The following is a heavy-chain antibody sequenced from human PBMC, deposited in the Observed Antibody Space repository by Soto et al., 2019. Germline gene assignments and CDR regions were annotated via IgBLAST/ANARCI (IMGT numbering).Heavy chain of an antibody. V-gene: IGHV4-59*02. Sequence: SDTLSLNCAVSGGSGSNSNWGWIRQPPGKGLEWVAYVYYSGSTNYNPSLGSRVTISVDKSKNQFSLKMTSVTGADTAVYYCARGRSHEWELLVQYFDYWGQGTLVTVSS. CDR3: ARGRSHEWELLVQYFDY. CDR1: GGSGSNSN. CDR2: VYYSGST. J-gene: IGHJ4*02. D-gene: IGHD1-26*01.